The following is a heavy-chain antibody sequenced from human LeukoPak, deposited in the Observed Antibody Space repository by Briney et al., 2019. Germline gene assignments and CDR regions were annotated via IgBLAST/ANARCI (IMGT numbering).Heavy chain of an antibody. Sequence: ASVKVSCTTSGCTFTNNAITWVRRAPGQGLEWLGWISVYNGNTNYAQKLHGRVTMTTDTSTTTVYMELRSLRSDDTAVYYCARNHPYYYDSNGLYYFDYWGQGALVTVSS. J-gene: IGHJ4*02. CDR1: GCTFTNNA. V-gene: IGHV1-18*01. CDR3: ARNHPYYYDSNGLYYFDY. CDR2: ISVYNGNT. D-gene: IGHD3-22*01.